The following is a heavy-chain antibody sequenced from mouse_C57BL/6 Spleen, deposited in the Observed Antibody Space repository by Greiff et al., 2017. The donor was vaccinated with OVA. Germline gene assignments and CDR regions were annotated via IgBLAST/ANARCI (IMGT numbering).Heavy chain of an antibody. Sequence: VQLKQPGAELVKPGASVKLSCKASGYTFTSYWLHWVKQRPGRGLEWIGRIDPNSGGTKYNEQFKSKATLTVDKPSSTAYMLLSSLTSEDSAVYDCAKYYGSSYGYVDVWGTGTTVTVSS. J-gene: IGHJ1*03. V-gene: IGHV1-72*01. CDR3: AKYYGSSYGYVDV. D-gene: IGHD1-1*01. CDR1: GYTFTSYW. CDR2: IDPNSGGT.